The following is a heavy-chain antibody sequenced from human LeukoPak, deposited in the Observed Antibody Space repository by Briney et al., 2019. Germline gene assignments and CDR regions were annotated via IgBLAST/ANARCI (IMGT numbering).Heavy chain of an antibody. V-gene: IGHV3-23*01. CDR2: TSGSGGST. Sequence: GGSLRLSCAASGFTFSSYAMSWVRQAPGKGLEWVSATSGSGGSTYYADSVKGRFTISRDNSKNTLYLQMNSLRAEDTAVYYCAKGTYSGSYYFDYWGQGTLVTVSS. D-gene: IGHD1-26*01. CDR3: AKGTYSGSYYFDY. J-gene: IGHJ4*02. CDR1: GFTFSSYA.